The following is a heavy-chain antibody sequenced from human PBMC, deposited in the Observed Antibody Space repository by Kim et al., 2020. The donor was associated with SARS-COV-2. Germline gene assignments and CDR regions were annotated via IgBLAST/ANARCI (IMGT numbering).Heavy chain of an antibody. CDR3: MGSLAVGY. D-gene: IGHD6-19*01. V-gene: IGHV3-7*01. CDR1: GFTFSSYW. Sequence: GGSLRLSCAASGFTFSSYWMTWVRQGLGKGLEWVGDINQNGSEKYYMASMKGGFTISRDNAKKSLYLQMNSLGAENTAVYYCMGSLAVGYWGQGTLVTVS. CDR2: INQNGSEK. J-gene: IGHJ4*02.